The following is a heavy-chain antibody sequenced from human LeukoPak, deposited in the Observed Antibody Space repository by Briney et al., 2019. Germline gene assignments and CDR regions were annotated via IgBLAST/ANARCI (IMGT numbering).Heavy chain of an antibody. CDR3: ARGNYDILTGYYPY. J-gene: IGHJ4*02. CDR1: GFTVSSNY. V-gene: IGHV3-53*01. CDR2: IYSGGST. D-gene: IGHD3-9*01. Sequence: GGSLRLSCAASGFTVSSNYMSWVRQAPGKGLEWVSVIYSGGSTYYADSVKGRFTISRDNSKNTLYLQMNILRAEDTAVYYCARGNYDILTGYYPYWGQGTLVTVSS.